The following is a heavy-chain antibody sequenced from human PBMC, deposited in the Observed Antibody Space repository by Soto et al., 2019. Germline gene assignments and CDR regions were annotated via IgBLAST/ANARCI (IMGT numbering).Heavy chain of an antibody. Sequence: SETLSLTCNVSNESIYGYYWAWLRQSPGKGPEWIGSVFYTGFTSYNPSLESRVSVSVDTSKSQFSLKLSAVTAADTAVYYCATSQKGCNWNYFDHWGQGALVTVSS. CDR1: NESIYGYY. CDR3: ATSQKGCNWNYFDH. V-gene: IGHV4-59*04. CDR2: VFYTGFT. D-gene: IGHD1-20*01. J-gene: IGHJ4*02.